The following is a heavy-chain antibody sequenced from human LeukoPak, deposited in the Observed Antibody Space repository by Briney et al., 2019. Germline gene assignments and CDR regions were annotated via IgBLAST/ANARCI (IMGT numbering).Heavy chain of an antibody. CDR3: AKDQGY. V-gene: IGHV3-23*01. J-gene: IGHJ4*02. CDR2: ISGSGGTT. Sequence: GGSLRLSCAASGFTFNTNAMTWVRQAPGKGLEWVSAISGSGGTTYYADSVKGRFTISRDNSKNTVFPQMDSLRADDTAVYYCAKDQGYWGQGTLVTVSS. CDR1: GFTFNTNA.